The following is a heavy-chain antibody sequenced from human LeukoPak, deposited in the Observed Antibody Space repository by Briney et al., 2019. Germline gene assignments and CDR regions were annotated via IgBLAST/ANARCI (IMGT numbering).Heavy chain of an antibody. CDR3: AREIYCSTTNCAVDY. V-gene: IGHV3-21*01. D-gene: IGHD2-2*01. CDR2: ISSSNTYI. CDR1: GFAFNTYT. Sequence: GGSLRLSCAASGFAFNTYTMIWVRQAPGKGLEWVSSISSSNTYIYYADSIRGRFTISRDNAKTSVYLEMNSLRAEDTGVYYCAREIYCSTTNCAVDYWGQGTLVTVSS. J-gene: IGHJ4*02.